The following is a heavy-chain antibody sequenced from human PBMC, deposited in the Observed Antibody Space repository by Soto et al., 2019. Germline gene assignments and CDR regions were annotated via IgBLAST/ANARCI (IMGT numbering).Heavy chain of an antibody. D-gene: IGHD3-22*01. V-gene: IGHV4-34*01. CDR2: INHSGST. Sequence: PSETLSLTCAVYGGSFSGYYWSWIRQPPGKGLEWIGEINHSGSTNYNPSLKSRVTISVDTSKNQFSLKLSSVTAADTAVYYCARGVNDSSGYYNDYWGQGTLVTVS. CDR1: GGSFSGYY. CDR3: ARGVNDSSGYYNDY. J-gene: IGHJ4*02.